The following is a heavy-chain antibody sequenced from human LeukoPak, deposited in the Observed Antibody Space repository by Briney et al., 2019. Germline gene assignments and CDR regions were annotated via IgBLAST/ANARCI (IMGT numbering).Heavy chain of an antibody. CDR1: GGSISSYY. D-gene: IGHD3-3*01. J-gene: IGHJ6*02. CDR3: ARLYYDSYGMDV. V-gene: IGHV4-59*08. Sequence: SETLSLTCTVSGGSISSYYWSWIRQPPGKGLEWIGYIYYSGSTNYSPSLKSRVTISVDTSKNQFSLKLSSVTAADTAVYYCARLYYDSYGMDVWGQGTTVTVSS. CDR2: IYYSGST.